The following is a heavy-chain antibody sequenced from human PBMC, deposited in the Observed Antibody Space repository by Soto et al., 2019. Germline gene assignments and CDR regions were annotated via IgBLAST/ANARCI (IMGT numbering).Heavy chain of an antibody. J-gene: IGHJ3*02. CDR2: ISSNGGST. Sequence: EVQLVESGGGLVQPGGSLRLSCSASGFTFSSYAMHWVRQAPGKGLEYVSAISSNGGSTYYADSVKGRFTISRDNSKNTLYLQMSSLRAEDTAVYYCVKDRGYDILTGYSHAFDIWGQGTMVTVSS. V-gene: IGHV3-64D*08. CDR3: VKDRGYDILTGYSHAFDI. CDR1: GFTFSSYA. D-gene: IGHD3-9*01.